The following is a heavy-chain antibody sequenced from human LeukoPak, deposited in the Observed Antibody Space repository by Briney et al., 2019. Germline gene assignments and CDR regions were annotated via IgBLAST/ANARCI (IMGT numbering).Heavy chain of an antibody. V-gene: IGHV4-38-2*02. CDR3: ARGRYCSADICSGGDAFDI. J-gene: IGHJ3*02. CDR1: GYSISSGYY. D-gene: IGHD2-15*01. CDR2: IYHSGST. Sequence: SETLSLTCTVSGYSISSGYYWGWIRQPPGKGLEWIGSIYHSGSTYYNPSLKSRVTISVDTSKNQSSLKLSSVTAADTAVYYCARGRYCSADICSGGDAFDIWGQGTMVSVSS.